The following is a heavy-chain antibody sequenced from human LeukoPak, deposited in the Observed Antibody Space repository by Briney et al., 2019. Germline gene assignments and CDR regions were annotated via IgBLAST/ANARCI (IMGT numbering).Heavy chain of an antibody. CDR3: AKVCWYDSQCFQH. CDR1: GFTLSSYA. V-gene: IGHV3-23*01. J-gene: IGHJ1*01. CDR2: ISGSGGST. Sequence: GGSLRLSCAASGFTLSSYAMSWVRQAPGKGLEWVSGISGSGGSTYYADSVKGRFTISRDNSKNTLYLQMNSLRAEDTAVYYCAKVCWYDSQCFQHWGQGTLVTVSS. D-gene: IGHD6-13*01.